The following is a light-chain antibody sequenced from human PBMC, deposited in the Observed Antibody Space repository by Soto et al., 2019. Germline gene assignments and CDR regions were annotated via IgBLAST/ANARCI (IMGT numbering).Light chain of an antibody. J-gene: IGLJ3*02. CDR1: RGHSSYI. CDR2: LEGSGSY. CDR3: ETWDSNPRV. V-gene: IGLV4-60*03. Sequence: QAVPTQSSSASASLGSSVKLTCTLSRGHSSYIIAWHQQQPGKAPRYLMKLEGSGSYNKGSGVPDRFSGSSSGADRYLTISNLQSEDEADYYCETWDSNPRVFGGGTKLTVL.